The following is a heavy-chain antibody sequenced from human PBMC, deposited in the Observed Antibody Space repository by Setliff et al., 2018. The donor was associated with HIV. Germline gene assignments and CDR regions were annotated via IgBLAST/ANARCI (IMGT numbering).Heavy chain of an antibody. CDR3: ASHQHNFHGYYYYYYYMAV. Sequence: SETLSLTCTVSGGSISGYHWNWLRQTPGKGLEWIGYIYTSRGTNYNHSLRTRVIISVDTSNQFSLKLSSVTAADTAVYYCASHQHNFHGYYYYYYYMAVWGRGTMVTVSS. CDR1: GGSISGYH. J-gene: IGHJ6*03. CDR2: IYTSRGT. V-gene: IGHV4-4*09. D-gene: IGHD2-2*01.